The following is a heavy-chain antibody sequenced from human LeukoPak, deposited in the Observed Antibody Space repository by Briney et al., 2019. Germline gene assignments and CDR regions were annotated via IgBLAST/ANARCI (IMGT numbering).Heavy chain of an antibody. V-gene: IGHV4-31*03. CDR3: ARGGGGTSTGMDV. D-gene: IGHD2-15*01. CDR1: GGSIGSGAYF. J-gene: IGHJ6*02. Sequence: SETLSLTCTVSGGSIGSGAYFWSWIRQHPGKGLEWIGYIYYSGSTYHNPSLKSRVTISVDTSGSQFSLQLTSVTDADTAVYYCARGGGGTSTGMDVWGQGTTVTVSS. CDR2: IYYSGST.